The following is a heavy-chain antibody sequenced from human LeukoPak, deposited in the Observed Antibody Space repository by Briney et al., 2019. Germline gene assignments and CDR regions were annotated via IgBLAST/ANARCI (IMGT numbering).Heavy chain of an antibody. CDR1: GFTFSDYY. V-gene: IGHV3-11*06. CDR2: ISSSSSYA. J-gene: IGHJ6*02. Sequence: GGSLRLSCAASGFTFSDYYMSCIRQAPGKGLQWISYISSSSSYANYADSVKGRFTISRDHAQNSLSLQMNSLRAEDTAVYYCARDPRGSDRIYGMNVWGQGTTVTVAS. D-gene: IGHD1-14*01. CDR3: ARDPRGSDRIYGMNV.